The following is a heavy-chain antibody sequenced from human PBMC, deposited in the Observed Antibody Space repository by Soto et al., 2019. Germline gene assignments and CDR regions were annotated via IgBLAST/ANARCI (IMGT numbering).Heavy chain of an antibody. CDR2: IYPSGGST. D-gene: IGHD3-10*01. V-gene: IGHV1-46*01. J-gene: IGHJ4*02. CDR3: ARDFSGPMDY. CDR1: GYPFTNYD. Sequence: GASVPVSCPESGYPFTNYDIHLVRQAPGQGLEWMGIIYPSGGSTRNAQKFQGRVTMTRDTSTSTVYMELSSLRSEDTAVYYCARDFSGPMDYWGRGTLVTVSS.